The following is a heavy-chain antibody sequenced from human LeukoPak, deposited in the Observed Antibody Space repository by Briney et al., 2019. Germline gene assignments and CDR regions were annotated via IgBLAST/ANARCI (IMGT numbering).Heavy chain of an antibody. V-gene: IGHV3-15*01. CDR3: ASVGGQPLHYFDY. Sequence: TPGGSLTLSCTASELTFYSAWMNWVRPAPGKGLEWLARVKSKTDGGTTDYAAPVKGRFTISRDDSQNTLYQQINSLKTEDTAVYYCASVGGQPLHYFDYWGQGTLVTVSS. D-gene: IGHD2-2*01. CDR1: ELTFYSAW. J-gene: IGHJ4*02. CDR2: VKSKTDGGTT.